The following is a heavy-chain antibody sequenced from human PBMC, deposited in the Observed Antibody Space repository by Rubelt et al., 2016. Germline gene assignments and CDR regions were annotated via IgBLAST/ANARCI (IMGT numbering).Heavy chain of an antibody. CDR1: GYTFTTYD. CDR3: VRTVRRGEIDS. J-gene: IGHJ4*02. V-gene: IGHV1-8*01. Sequence: QVQLVQSGAEVRKPGASVKVSCEASGYTFTTYDINWVRQATGLGLEWMGWMNPTNGNTDYAQTFQGRVTMTRDTSISTAYMERSNLRSEDTAIYYCVRTVRRGEIDSWGQGTLVTVSS. CDR2: MNPTNGNT. D-gene: IGHD3-16*01.